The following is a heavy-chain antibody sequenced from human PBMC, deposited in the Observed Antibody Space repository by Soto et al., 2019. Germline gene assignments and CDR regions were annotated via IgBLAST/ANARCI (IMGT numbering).Heavy chain of an antibody. D-gene: IGHD2-21*01. CDR3: ARDIPHNWFDA. V-gene: IGHV3-66*01. Sequence: PGGSLRLSCAASGFTVSSNYMSWVRQAPGKGLEWVSVIYSGGSTYYADSVKGRFTIPRDNAKNTLYLQMNSLRAEDTAVYYCARDIPHNWFDAWGQGTLVTVSS. CDR1: GFTVSSNY. CDR2: IYSGGST. J-gene: IGHJ5*02.